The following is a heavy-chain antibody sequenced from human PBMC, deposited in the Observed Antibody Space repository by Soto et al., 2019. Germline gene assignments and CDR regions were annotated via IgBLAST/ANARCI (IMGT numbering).Heavy chain of an antibody. Sequence: SETLSLTCAVYGGSFSGYYWSWIRQPPGKGLEWIGEINHSGSTNYNPSLKSRVTISVDTSKNQFSLKLSSVTAADTAVYYCARPRRDGCNGEFSYWGQGALVTVSS. CDR1: GGSFSGYY. J-gene: IGHJ4*02. D-gene: IGHD2-2*01. CDR3: ARPRRDGCNGEFSY. V-gene: IGHV4-34*01. CDR2: INHSGST.